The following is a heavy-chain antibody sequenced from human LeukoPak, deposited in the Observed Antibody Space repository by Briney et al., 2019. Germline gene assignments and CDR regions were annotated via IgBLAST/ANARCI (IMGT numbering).Heavy chain of an antibody. CDR3: ARGVGNYRYYFDS. CDR2: VSSSGAYI. D-gene: IGHD3-22*01. J-gene: IGHJ4*02. V-gene: IGHV3-21*01. Sequence: GGSLRLSCAASGFTFISYAMNWIRQAPGKGLEWVASVSSSGAYIYYADLVEGRFTISIDNAKNSLILQINSLRDEDTAVYYCARGVGNYRYYFDSWGQGTLVTVSS. CDR1: GFTFISYA.